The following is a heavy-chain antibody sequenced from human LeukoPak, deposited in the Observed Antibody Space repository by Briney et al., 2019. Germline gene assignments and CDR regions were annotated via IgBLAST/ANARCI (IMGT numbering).Heavy chain of an antibody. CDR2: IDPNSGGT. D-gene: IGHD1-1*01. Sequence: ASVKASCKASGYLFTDYYLHWIRQAPGQGLEWMGWIDPNSGGTHHAVNFQGRATLTRDTSISTVYMDLSSLRSDDTGLYYCARSRTPFYYYGMDVWGLGTSVTVSS. V-gene: IGHV1-2*02. CDR3: ARSRTPFYYYGMDV. CDR1: GYLFTDYY. J-gene: IGHJ6*02.